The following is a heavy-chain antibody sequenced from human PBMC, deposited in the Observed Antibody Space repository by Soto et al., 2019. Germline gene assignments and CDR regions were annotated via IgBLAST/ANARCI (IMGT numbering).Heavy chain of an antibody. Sequence: SETLSLTCAVSSGSISSSNWWSWVRQPPGKGLEWIGEIYHSGSTNYNPSLKSRVTISVDKSKNQFSLKLSSVTAADTAVYYCAREITGTTSGVDYYYYYMDVWGKGTTVTVSS. CDR2: IYHSGST. J-gene: IGHJ6*03. CDR1: SGSISSSNW. D-gene: IGHD1-7*01. V-gene: IGHV4-4*02. CDR3: AREITGTTSGVDYYYYYMDV.